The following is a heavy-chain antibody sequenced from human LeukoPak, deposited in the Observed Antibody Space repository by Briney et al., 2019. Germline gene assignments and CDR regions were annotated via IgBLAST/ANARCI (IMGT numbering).Heavy chain of an antibody. CDR3: ARFYDYFGY. V-gene: IGHV4-59*01. J-gene: IGHJ4*02. CDR1: GGSISGYS. Sequence: TSETLSLTCSVSGGSISGYSWSWIRQPAGKGLEWIGYIYYSGSTNYNPSLKSRVTISVDTSKNQFSLKLSSVTAADTAVYYCARFYDYFGYWGQGTLVTVSS. D-gene: IGHD3-16*01. CDR2: IYYSGST.